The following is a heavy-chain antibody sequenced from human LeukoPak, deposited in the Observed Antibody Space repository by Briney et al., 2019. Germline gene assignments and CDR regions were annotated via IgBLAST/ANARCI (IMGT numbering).Heavy chain of an antibody. J-gene: IGHJ4*02. Sequence: ASVKVSCRVSGNSLSELSTHWVRQAPGKGLEWMGSFDPEDAETVYAQKFEGRVTMTEDTSTETAYMELTSLKSEDTAVYYCAAARGFGELLDWGQGTLVTVSS. CDR3: AAARGFGELLD. CDR2: FDPEDAET. CDR1: GNSLSELS. D-gene: IGHD3-10*01. V-gene: IGHV1-24*01.